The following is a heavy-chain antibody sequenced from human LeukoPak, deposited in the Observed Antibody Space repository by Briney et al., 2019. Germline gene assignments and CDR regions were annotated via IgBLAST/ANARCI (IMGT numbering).Heavy chain of an antibody. CDR1: GFTFSSYA. J-gene: IGHJ4*02. D-gene: IGHD6-6*01. Sequence: PGGSLRLSCAASGFTFSSYAMNWVRQAPGKGLEWVSGISNNGGSTYYADSVKGRFTISRDNSKNTLYLQMNSLRAEDTAVYYCAKETSSSFDYWGQGTLVTVSS. V-gene: IGHV3-23*01. CDR2: ISNNGGST. CDR3: AKETSSSFDY.